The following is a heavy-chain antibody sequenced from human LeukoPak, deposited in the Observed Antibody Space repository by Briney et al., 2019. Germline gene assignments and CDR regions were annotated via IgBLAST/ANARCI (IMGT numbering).Heavy chain of an antibody. CDR2: ISGSGSGGST. J-gene: IGHJ4*02. Sequence: GGLRLSCAASGFTFSSSAMSWVRQAPGKGLEWVSSISGSGSGGSTYYADSVKGRFTISRDNSKNTLYLQMNSLIADDSALYYCARFGDYGEYWGQGTLVTVSS. D-gene: IGHD4-17*01. V-gene: IGHV3-23*01. CDR3: ARFGDYGEY. CDR1: GFTFSSSA.